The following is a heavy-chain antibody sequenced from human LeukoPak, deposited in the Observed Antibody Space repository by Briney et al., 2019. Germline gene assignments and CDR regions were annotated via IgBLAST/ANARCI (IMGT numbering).Heavy chain of an antibody. V-gene: IGHV3-21*01. D-gene: IGHD3-16*02. Sequence: PGGSLRLSCAASGFTFSSYSMSWVRQAPGKGLEWVSSISSSSSYIYYADSVKGRFTISRDNAKNSLYLQMNSLRAEDTAVYYCARDQSLYLRLGELSFFDYWGQGTLVTVSS. CDR1: GFTFSSYS. CDR2: ISSSSSYI. CDR3: ARDQSLYLRLGELSFFDY. J-gene: IGHJ4*02.